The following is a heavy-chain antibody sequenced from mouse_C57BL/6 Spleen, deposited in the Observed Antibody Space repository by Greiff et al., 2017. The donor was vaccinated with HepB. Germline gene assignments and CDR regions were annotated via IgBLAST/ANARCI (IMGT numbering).Heavy chain of an antibody. CDR1: GYTFTSYW. CDR3: ARSVYYSNYGFAY. D-gene: IGHD2-5*01. Sequence: VQLKQPGAELVRPGSSVKLSCKASGYTFTSYWMHWVKQRPIQGLEWIGNIDPSDSETHYNQKFKDKATLTVDKSSSTAYMQLSSLTSEDSAVYYCARSVYYSNYGFAYWGQGTLVTVSA. J-gene: IGHJ3*01. V-gene: IGHV1-52*01. CDR2: IDPSDSET.